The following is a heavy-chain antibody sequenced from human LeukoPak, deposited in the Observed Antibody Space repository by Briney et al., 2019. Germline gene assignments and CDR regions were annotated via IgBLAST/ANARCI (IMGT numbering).Heavy chain of an antibody. D-gene: IGHD3-22*01. CDR2: IRSNSDGGTI. CDR3: ATDFYDST. J-gene: IGHJ5*02. Sequence: GGSLRLSCATSGFTFSNAWMNWVRQAPGKGLEWVGRIRSNSDGGTIDYAAPVKGRFTLSRDNSKTTLYLQMNSLQTEDTAVYYCATDFYDSTWGQGTLVTVSS. CDR1: GFTFSNAW. V-gene: IGHV3-15*07.